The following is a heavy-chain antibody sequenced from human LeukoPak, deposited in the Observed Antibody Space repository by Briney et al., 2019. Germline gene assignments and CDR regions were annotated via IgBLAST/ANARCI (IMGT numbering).Heavy chain of an antibody. CDR1: GGSTIRSRYY. CDR2: IYPSGST. V-gene: IGHV4-39*01. Sequence: SETLSLTCTLSGGSTIRSRYYLGWIRHPPGKGLEWIGNIYPSGSTYYNPSLKSRLTISLDTSKNQFSLKLSSVTAANTALYYCARSISNYLFDPWGQGTLVTVSS. CDR3: ARSISNYLFDP. D-gene: IGHD4-11*01. J-gene: IGHJ5*02.